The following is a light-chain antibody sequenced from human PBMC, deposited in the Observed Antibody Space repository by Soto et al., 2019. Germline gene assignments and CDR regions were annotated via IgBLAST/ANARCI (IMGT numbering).Light chain of an antibody. J-gene: IGKJ1*01. Sequence: EIVMRQFPSNLSVSPEERATLSCKPSQNVYNNLAWYQQRPGQPPRLLIYDASTRATGISARFSGSGYGTEFTLTISSLQSLDFGVYYSKQYNNSHTTFCRGTKV. V-gene: IGKV3-15*01. CDR1: QNVYNN. CDR3: KQYNNSHTT. CDR2: DAS.